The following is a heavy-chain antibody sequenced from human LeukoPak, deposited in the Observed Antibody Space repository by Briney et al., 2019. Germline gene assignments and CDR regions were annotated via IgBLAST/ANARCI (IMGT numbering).Heavy chain of an antibody. D-gene: IGHD2-2*01. J-gene: IGHJ4*02. CDR1: GYTFTSYY. CDR2: INPSGGST. V-gene: IGHV1-46*01. CDR3: ARVGFDCSSTSCSEYYFDY. Sequence: ASVKVSCKASGYTFTSYYMHWVRQAPGQGLKWMGIINPSGGSTSYAQKFQGRVTMTRDMSTSTVYMELNSLRAEDTAVYYCARVGFDCSSTSCSEYYFDYWGQGTLITVSS.